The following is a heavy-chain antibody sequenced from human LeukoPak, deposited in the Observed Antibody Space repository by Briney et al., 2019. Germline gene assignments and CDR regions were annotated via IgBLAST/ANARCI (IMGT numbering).Heavy chain of an antibody. V-gene: IGHV3-48*04. Sequence: PGGSLRLSCAASGFTFSSYNMNWVRQAPGKGLEWASYISSSSSTIYYTDSVKGRYTISRDNAKSSLYLQMNSLRAEDTAVYYCALANWGSPIDYWGQGTLVTVSS. CDR1: GFTFSSYN. CDR3: ALANWGSPIDY. CDR2: ISSSSSTI. D-gene: IGHD7-27*01. J-gene: IGHJ4*02.